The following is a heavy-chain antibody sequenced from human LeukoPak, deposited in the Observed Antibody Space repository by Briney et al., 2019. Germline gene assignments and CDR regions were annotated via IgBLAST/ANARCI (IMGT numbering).Heavy chain of an antibody. Sequence: PSETLSLTCTVSSGSISSTSYYWGWIRQPPGRGLEWIGSMYYSGSTYYNPSLKSRVTISVDTSKSQFSLKLSSVTAADTAVYYCAREMRSPRGGFDYWDQGTLVTVSS. D-gene: IGHD3-10*01. V-gene: IGHV4-39*07. CDR3: AREMRSPRGGFDY. CDR2: MYYSGST. CDR1: SGSISSTSYY. J-gene: IGHJ4*02.